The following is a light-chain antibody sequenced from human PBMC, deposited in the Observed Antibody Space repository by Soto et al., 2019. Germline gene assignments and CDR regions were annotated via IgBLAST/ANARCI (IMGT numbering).Light chain of an antibody. J-gene: IGKJ1*01. V-gene: IGKV3-15*01. CDR3: QQYNNWPWT. Sequence: EIVITQSPATLSVSPLEIATLSCRASQSVSSNLAWYQQKPGQAPRLLIYGASTRATGIPARFSGSGSGTEFTLTISSLQSEDFAVYYCQQYNNWPWTFGQGTKVDIK. CDR2: GAS. CDR1: QSVSSN.